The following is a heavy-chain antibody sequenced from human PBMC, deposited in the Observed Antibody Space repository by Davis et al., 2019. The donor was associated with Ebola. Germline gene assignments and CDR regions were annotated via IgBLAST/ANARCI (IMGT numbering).Heavy chain of an antibody. Sequence: GESVKISCAASGFTFSSYWMSWVRQAPGKGLEWVANIKQDGSEKYYVDSVKGRFTISRDNAKNSLYLQMNSLRAEDTAVYYCARVQFLAVAGLYYFDYWGQGTLVTVSS. J-gene: IGHJ4*02. D-gene: IGHD6-19*01. CDR2: IKQDGSEK. CDR3: ARVQFLAVAGLYYFDY. CDR1: GFTFSSYW. V-gene: IGHV3-7*01.